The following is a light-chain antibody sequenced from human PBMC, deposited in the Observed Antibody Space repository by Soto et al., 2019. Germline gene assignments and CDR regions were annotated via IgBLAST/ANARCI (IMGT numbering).Light chain of an antibody. CDR2: DAS. Sequence: DIQMTQSPSSLSASVGDRVTITCRASQDISNYLNWYQQRPGKAPKLLIYDASNLERGVPSRFSGTRSGTHFTFAITSLQPEDAATYYCQQSDSLPITFGQGTPLEI. CDR3: QQSDSLPIT. CDR1: QDISNY. J-gene: IGKJ5*01. V-gene: IGKV1-33*01.